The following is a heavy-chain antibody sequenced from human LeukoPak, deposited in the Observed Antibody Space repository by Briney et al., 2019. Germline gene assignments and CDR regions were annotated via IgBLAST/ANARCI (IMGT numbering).Heavy chain of an antibody. CDR2: IYYSGST. V-gene: IGHV4-59*01. CDR3: AREDGGGAFDI. D-gene: IGHD2-21*01. Sequence: SETLSLTCTVSGGSISSYYWSWIRQPPGKGLEWIGYIYYSGSTNYNPSLKSRVTISVDTSKNQFSLKLSSVTAADTAVYYCAREDGGGAFDIRGQGTMVTVSS. CDR1: GGSISSYY. J-gene: IGHJ3*02.